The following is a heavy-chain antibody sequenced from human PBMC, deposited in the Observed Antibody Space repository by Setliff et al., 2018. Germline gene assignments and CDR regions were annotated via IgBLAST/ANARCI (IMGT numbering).Heavy chain of an antibody. CDR2: INHSGST. J-gene: IGHJ2*01. V-gene: IGHV4-34*01. D-gene: IGHD3-22*01. CDR3: ARGIEYYYDRSGFYYASTYWYFDL. Sequence: KPSETLSLTCAVYGGPFSGYYWSWIRQPPGKGLELIGEINHSGSTNYNPSLKSRVTISVDTSKNQFSLKLNSVTAADTAVYYCARGIEYYYDRSGFYYASTYWYFDLWGRGTLVTVSS. CDR1: GGPFSGYY.